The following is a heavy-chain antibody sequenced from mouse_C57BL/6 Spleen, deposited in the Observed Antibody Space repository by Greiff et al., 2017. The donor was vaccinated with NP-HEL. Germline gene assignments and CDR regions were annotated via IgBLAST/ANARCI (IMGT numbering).Heavy chain of an antibody. J-gene: IGHJ1*03. D-gene: IGHD2-4*01. Sequence: VQLQQPGAELVRPGSSVKLSCKASGYTFTSYWMDWVKQRPGQGLEWIGNIYPSDSETHYNQKFKDKATLTVDKSSSTAYMQLSSLTSEDSAVYYCARSGIYYDYENWYFDVWGTGTTVTVSS. CDR2: IYPSDSET. V-gene: IGHV1-61*01. CDR3: ARSGIYYDYENWYFDV. CDR1: GYTFTSYW.